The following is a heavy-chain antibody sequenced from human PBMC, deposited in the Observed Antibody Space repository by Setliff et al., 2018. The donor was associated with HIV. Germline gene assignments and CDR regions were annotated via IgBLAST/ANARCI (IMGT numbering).Heavy chain of an antibody. CDR3: ARLNTGSSYYYYGMDV. D-gene: IGHD3-10*01. V-gene: IGHV3-21*01. Sequence: GGSLRLSCAASLFTFSTYTMNWVRQAPGKGLEWVSSISSSSNYIYYADSVKGRFTISRDNAKNSLYLQMNSLRAEDTAVYYCARLNTGSSYYYYGMDVWGQGTTVTVS. CDR2: ISSSSNYI. CDR1: LFTFSTYT. J-gene: IGHJ6*02.